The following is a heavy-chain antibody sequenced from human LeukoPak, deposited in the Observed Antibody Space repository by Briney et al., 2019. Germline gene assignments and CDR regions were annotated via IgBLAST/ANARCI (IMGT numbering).Heavy chain of an antibody. V-gene: IGHV4-59*01. D-gene: IGHD1-1*01. J-gene: IGHJ6*03. Sequence: SETLSLTCTVSGGSISSYYWSWIRQPPGKGLEWIGYIYYSGSTNYNPSLKSRVTISVDTSKNQFSLKLSSVTAADTAVYYCARQLGSGYYYYYMDVWGKGTTVTVSS. CDR2: IYYSGST. CDR1: GGSISSYY. CDR3: ARQLGSGYYYYYMDV.